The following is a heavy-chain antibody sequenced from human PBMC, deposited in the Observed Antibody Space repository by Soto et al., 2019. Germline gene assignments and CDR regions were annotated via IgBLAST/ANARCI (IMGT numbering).Heavy chain of an antibody. CDR1: GGSIRRGGNY. CDR3: ARRGYGPGFPYYYGMDV. Sequence: PSETRSLTCTVSGGSIRRGGNYWTWIRQHPGKGLEWIGHIYYSGSTNYNTSLKSRVTMSVDTPKNQFSLKLSSVTAADTAVYYCARRGYGPGFPYYYGMDVWGQGTTVTVSS. J-gene: IGHJ6*02. D-gene: IGHD3-10*01. V-gene: IGHV4-61*08. CDR2: IYYSGST.